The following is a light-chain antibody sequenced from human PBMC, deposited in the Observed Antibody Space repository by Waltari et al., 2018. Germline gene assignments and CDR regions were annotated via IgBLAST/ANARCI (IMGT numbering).Light chain of an antibody. CDR3: SSGTIDSTLV. Sequence: QSALTQPPSMSGSPGQSPTLPCPGTSGDIGAYHSVSWYQQSPGTAPKRIIYAVTNRPSGVPDRFSASKSGNTASLTISGLQAEDEADYYCSSGTIDSTLVFGTGTKLTVL. CDR1: SGDIGAYHS. J-gene: IGLJ2*01. CDR2: AVT. V-gene: IGLV2-18*02.